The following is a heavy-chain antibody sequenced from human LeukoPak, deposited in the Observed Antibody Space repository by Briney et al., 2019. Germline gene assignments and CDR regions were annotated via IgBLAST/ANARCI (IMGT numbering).Heavy chain of an antibody. CDR2: IYGGGST. J-gene: IGHJ5*02. CDR3: GRYP. V-gene: IGHV3-53*04. Sequence: IIYGGGSTYYADSVRGRFTIPRHNSKNTLYLQMDSLIAEDTAVYYCGRYPRGQGTLVTVSS.